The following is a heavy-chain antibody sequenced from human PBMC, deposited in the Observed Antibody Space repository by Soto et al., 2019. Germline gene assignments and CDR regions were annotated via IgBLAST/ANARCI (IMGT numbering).Heavy chain of an antibody. D-gene: IGHD6-13*01. CDR1: GGTFSSYT. CDR2: IIPILGIA. Sequence: ASVKVSCKASGGTFSSYTISWVRQAPGQGLEWMGRIIPILGIANYAQKFQGRVTITADKSTSTAYMELSSLRSEDTAVYYCARGSPYSSSWYGSWGQGTLVTVSS. J-gene: IGHJ4*02. V-gene: IGHV1-69*02. CDR3: ARGSPYSSSWYGS.